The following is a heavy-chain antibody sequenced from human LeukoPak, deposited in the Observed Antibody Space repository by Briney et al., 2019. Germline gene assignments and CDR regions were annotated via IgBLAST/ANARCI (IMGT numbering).Heavy chain of an antibody. D-gene: IGHD5-12*01. CDR1: GFTFSSYE. CDR3: AKVLAEGIVATIIYYYYYMDV. CDR2: ISSSGSTI. Sequence: QAGGSLRLSCAASGFTFSSYEMNWVRQAPGKGLEWVSYISSSGSTIYYADSVKGRFTISRDNSKNTLYLQMNSLRAEDTAVYYCAKVLAEGIVATIIYYYYYMDVWGKGTTVTVSS. J-gene: IGHJ6*03. V-gene: IGHV3-48*03.